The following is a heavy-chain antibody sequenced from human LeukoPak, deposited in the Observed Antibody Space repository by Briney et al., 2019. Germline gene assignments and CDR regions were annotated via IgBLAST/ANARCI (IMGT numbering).Heavy chain of an antibody. V-gene: IGHV4-38-2*01. D-gene: IGHD3-10*01. J-gene: IGHJ4*02. Sequence: PSETLSLTCAVSGYSISSGYSWGWIRQPPGKGLDWIGSIYHSGSTYYNPSLKSRVTISVDTSKNQFSLKLSSGTAADTAVYYCARGFLEDYYGSGAGYWGQGTLVTVSS. CDR1: GYSISSGYS. CDR3: ARGFLEDYYGSGAGY. CDR2: IYHSGST.